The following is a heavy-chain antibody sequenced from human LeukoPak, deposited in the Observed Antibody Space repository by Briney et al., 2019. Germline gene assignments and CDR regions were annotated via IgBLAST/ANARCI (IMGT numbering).Heavy chain of an antibody. V-gene: IGHV4-34*01. CDR1: GGSFSGYY. CDR3: ARGVTPLLDIKNNWFDP. D-gene: IGHD3-10*01. CDR2: INHSGST. Sequence: SETLSLTCAVYGGSFSGYYWSWIRQPPGKGLEWIGEINHSGSTNYNPSLKSRVTISVDTSKNQFSLKLSSVTAADTAVYYCARGVTPLLDIKNNWFDPWGQGTLVTVSS. J-gene: IGHJ5*02.